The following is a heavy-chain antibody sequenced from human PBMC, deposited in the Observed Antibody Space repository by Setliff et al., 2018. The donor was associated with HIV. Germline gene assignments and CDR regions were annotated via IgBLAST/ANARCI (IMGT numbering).Heavy chain of an antibody. J-gene: IGHJ4*02. CDR1: GGSISSHY. V-gene: IGHV4-59*11. CDR3: ARLDSSGYFVEY. CDR2: IYYTGST. Sequence: ASETLSLTCSVSGGSISSHYWSWLRQPPGKGLEWIGYIYYTGSTNYNPSLKSRLTVSLDMSKNEFSLKLTSVTAADTAVYYCARLDSSGYFVEYWGQGTLVTVSS. D-gene: IGHD3-22*01.